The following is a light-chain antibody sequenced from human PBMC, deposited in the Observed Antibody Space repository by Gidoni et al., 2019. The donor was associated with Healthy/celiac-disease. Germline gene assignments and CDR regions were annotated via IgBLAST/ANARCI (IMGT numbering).Light chain of an antibody. CDR2: LNSDGSH. Sequence: QLVLTQSPSASASLGASVKRTCTLSSGHSSYAIAWHQQQPEKGPRYLMKLNSDGSHSKGDGIPDRFSGSSSGAERYLTISSLQPEDEADYYCQTWGTGIPVFGGGTKLTVL. V-gene: IGLV4-69*01. CDR1: SGHSSYA. CDR3: QTWGTGIPV. J-gene: IGLJ2*01.